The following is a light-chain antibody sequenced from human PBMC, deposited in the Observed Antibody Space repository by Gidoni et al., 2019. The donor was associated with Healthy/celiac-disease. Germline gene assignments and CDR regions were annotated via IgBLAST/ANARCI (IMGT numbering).Light chain of an antibody. CDR1: QSVSRSY. Sequence: EIVLTQSPGTLSLSPGERATLFCRASQSVSRSYLAWYQQKPGQAPRLLIYGASSRATGIPDRFSGSGSGTDSTLTISRLEPEDFAVYYCQQYGSSPFTFGPGTKVDIK. CDR2: GAS. V-gene: IGKV3-20*01. CDR3: QQYGSSPFT. J-gene: IGKJ3*01.